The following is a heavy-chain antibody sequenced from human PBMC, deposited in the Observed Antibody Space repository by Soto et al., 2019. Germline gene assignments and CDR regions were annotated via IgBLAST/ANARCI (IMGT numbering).Heavy chain of an antibody. D-gene: IGHD5-12*01. CDR2: IYYSGST. CDR1: GCSISSGDYY. Sequence: PSETLSLTCTVSGCSISSGDYYWSWIRQPPGKGLEWIGYIYYSGSTYYNPSLKSRVTISVDTSKNQFSLKLSSVTAADTAVYYCATVEMATIGAAFDYWGQGTLVTVSS. CDR3: ATVEMATIGAAFDY. J-gene: IGHJ4*02. V-gene: IGHV4-30-4*01.